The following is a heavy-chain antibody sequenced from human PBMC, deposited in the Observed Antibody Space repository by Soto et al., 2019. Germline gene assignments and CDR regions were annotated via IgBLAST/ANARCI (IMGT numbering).Heavy chain of an antibody. D-gene: IGHD3-9*01. CDR2: MYPGDSDT. CDR1: GYSFTTYW. V-gene: IGHV5-51*01. J-gene: IGHJ4*02. CDR3: ARPLPFFDWLIYGLYFDF. Sequence: PGESLKISCKTSGYSFTTYWIGWVRQMPGKGLEWLGIMYPGDSDTRYNPSFEGQVIISADKSSTTAYLQWSGLKASDSAIYYCARPLPFFDWLIYGLYFDFWGQGTRVTVSS.